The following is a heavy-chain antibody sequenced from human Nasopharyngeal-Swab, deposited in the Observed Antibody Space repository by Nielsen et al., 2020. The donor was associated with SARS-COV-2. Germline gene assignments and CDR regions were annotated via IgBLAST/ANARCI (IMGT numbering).Heavy chain of an antibody. V-gene: IGHV3-64D*06. D-gene: IGHD5-18*01. CDR3: VKAGYSYGVYYFDY. J-gene: IGHJ4*02. Sequence: GGSLRLSCSASGFTFSSYAMHWVRQAPGKGLEYVSAISSNGGSTYYADSVKGRFTISRDNSKNTLYLQMSSLRAEDTAVYYCVKAGYSYGVYYFDYWGQGTLVTVSS. CDR1: GFTFSSYA. CDR2: ISSNGGST.